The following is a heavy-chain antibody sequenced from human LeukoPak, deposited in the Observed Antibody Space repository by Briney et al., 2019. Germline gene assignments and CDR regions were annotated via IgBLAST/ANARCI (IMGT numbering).Heavy chain of an antibody. Sequence: GGSLRLSCAASGFTFSRYAMSWVRQAPGKGLEWVSAISGSGGNTYYADSVKGRFTISRDNSKNTLYLQMNSLRAEDTAVYYCAKSIVVVPISYYYGMDVWGQGTTVTVSS. D-gene: IGHD2-2*01. CDR3: AKSIVVVPISYYYGMDV. J-gene: IGHJ6*02. CDR2: ISGSGGNT. V-gene: IGHV3-23*01. CDR1: GFTFSRYA.